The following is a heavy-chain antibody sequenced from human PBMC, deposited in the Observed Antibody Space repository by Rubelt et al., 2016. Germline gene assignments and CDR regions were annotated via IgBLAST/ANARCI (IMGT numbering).Heavy chain of an antibody. J-gene: IGHJ2*01. Sequence: VQLVESGGGLVQPGGSLRLSCAASGFTFSSYSMNWVRQAPGKGLEWVAVISYDGSNKYYADSVKGRFTISRDNSKDTLYLQMNSLRAEDTAVYYCVRRRLRWLAFDLWGRGTLVTVSS. V-gene: IGHV3-30*03. CDR3: VRRRLRWLAFDL. CDR1: GFTFSSYS. D-gene: IGHD4-23*01. CDR2: ISYDGSNK.